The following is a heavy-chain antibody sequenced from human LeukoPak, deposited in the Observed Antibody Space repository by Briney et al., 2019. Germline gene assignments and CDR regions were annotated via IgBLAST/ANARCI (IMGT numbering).Heavy chain of an antibody. J-gene: IGHJ5*02. CDR3: ARRTGSPGGDWFDP. CDR1: GGTFSSYA. CDR2: IIPIFGTA. V-gene: IGHV1-69*01. D-gene: IGHD1-1*01. Sequence: SVKVSCKASGGTFSSYAISWVRQAPGQGLEWMGGIIPIFGTANYAQKFQGRVTITADESTNTAYMELSSLRSEDTAVYCCARRTGSPGGDWFDPWGQGTLVTVSS.